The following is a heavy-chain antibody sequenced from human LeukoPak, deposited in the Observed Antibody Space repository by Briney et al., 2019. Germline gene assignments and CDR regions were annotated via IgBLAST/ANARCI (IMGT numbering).Heavy chain of an antibody. D-gene: IGHD2-15*01. V-gene: IGHV1-69*01. J-gene: IGHJ4*02. CDR1: LGTLSSYA. Sequence: ASVKVSSKHSLGTLSSYAIRWVRQAPGQGLEWMGGIIPIFGTANYAQKFQGRVTITADESTSTAYMELSSLRSEDTAVYYCARSVYCSGGSCYLLLDYWGQGTLVSVSS. CDR3: ARSVYCSGGSCYLLLDY. CDR2: IIPIFGTA.